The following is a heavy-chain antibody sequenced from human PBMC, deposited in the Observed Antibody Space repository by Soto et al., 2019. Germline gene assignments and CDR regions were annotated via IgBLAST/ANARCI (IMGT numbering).Heavy chain of an antibody. J-gene: IGHJ4*02. CDR3: TRHSGPAAGD. CDR1: GFTFSGSA. D-gene: IGHD6-13*01. Sequence: EVQLVESGGGLVQPGGSLKLSCAASGFTFSGSAMHWVRQASGKGLEWVGRIRSKANSYATAYAASVKGRFTISRDDSKNTAYRQMNSLKTEDTAVYYCTRHSGPAAGDWGQGTLVTVSS. V-gene: IGHV3-73*02. CDR2: IRSKANSYAT.